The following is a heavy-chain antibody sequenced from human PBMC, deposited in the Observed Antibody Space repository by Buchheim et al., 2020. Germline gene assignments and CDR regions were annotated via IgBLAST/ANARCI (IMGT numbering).Heavy chain of an antibody. CDR3: ARDPRSSSSGYYGMDV. D-gene: IGHD6-6*01. CDR2: IYYSGST. Sequence: QVQLQESGPGLVKPSQTLSLTCTVSGGSISSGDYYWSWIRQPPGKGLEWIGYIYYSGSTYYNPSLKSRVTISLDPSKNQFPLKLSSVTAADTAVYYCARDPRSSSSGYYGMDVWGQGTT. J-gene: IGHJ6*02. CDR1: GGSISSGDYY. V-gene: IGHV4-30-4*01.